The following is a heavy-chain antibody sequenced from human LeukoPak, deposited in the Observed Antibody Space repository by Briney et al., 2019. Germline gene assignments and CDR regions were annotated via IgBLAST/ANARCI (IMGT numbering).Heavy chain of an antibody. Sequence: GGSLRLSCAASGFTVSSNYMSWVRQAPGKGLEWVSAISGSGGSTYYADSVKGRFTISRDNSKNTLYLQMNSLRAEDTAVYYCAKDGSHRGVFDYWGQGTLVTVSS. CDR3: AKDGSHRGVFDY. J-gene: IGHJ4*02. CDR1: GFTVSSNY. V-gene: IGHV3-23*01. CDR2: ISGSGGST. D-gene: IGHD1-26*01.